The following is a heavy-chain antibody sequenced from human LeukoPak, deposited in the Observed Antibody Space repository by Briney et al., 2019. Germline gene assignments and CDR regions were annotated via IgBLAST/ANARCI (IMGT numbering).Heavy chain of an antibody. CDR3: ARGTYGDYGFLDY. Sequence: KPSETLSLTCGVSGGAITNYYWNWIRQPPGKGLEWIGYIYYSGSTNYNPSLKSRVTISVDTSKNQFSLKLSSVTAADTAVYYCARGTYGDYGFLDYWGQGTLVTVSS. CDR1: GGAITNYY. D-gene: IGHD4-17*01. J-gene: IGHJ4*02. CDR2: IYYSGST. V-gene: IGHV4-59*01.